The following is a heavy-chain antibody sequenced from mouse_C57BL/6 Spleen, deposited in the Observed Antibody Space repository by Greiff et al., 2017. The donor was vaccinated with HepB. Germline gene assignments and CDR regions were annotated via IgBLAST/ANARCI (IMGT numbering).Heavy chain of an antibody. CDR2: ISSGGSYT. Sequence: EVQGVESGGDLVKPGGSLKLSCAASGFTFSSYGMSWVRQTPDKRLEWVATISSGGSYTYYPDGVKGRFTISRDNAKNTLYLQMSSLKSEDTAMYYCAKGGYFDYWGQGTTLTVSS. V-gene: IGHV5-6*01. CDR1: GFTFSSYG. D-gene: IGHD1-1*02. CDR3: AKGGYFDY. J-gene: IGHJ2*01.